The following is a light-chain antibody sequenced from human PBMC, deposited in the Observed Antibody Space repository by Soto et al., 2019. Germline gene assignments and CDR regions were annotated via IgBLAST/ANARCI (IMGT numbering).Light chain of an antibody. CDR1: QIVNGF. CDR3: QQRAI. J-gene: IGKJ5*01. Sequence: EIVLTQPPATLPLSPGERATLSCRASQIVNGFLAWYQQRPGQAPRLLIYDTSKRATGIPARFSGGGSGTDFTLTIDSLEPEDSAVYYCQQRAIFGQGTRLEI. V-gene: IGKV3-11*01. CDR2: DTS.